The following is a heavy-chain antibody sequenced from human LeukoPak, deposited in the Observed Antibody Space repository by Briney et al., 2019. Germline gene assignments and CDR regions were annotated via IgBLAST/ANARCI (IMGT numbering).Heavy chain of an antibody. D-gene: IGHD2-2*03. Sequence: ASVKVSCKASGYTFTRYYMHWVREAPGQGLEWMGIINPSGGSTSYAQKFQGRVTMTRDTSTSTVYMELSSLRSEDTAVYYCARFLGYCSSTSCHYYFDYWGQGTLVSVSS. CDR1: GYTFTRYY. CDR3: ARFLGYCSSTSCHYYFDY. J-gene: IGHJ4*02. CDR2: INPSGGST. V-gene: IGHV1-46*03.